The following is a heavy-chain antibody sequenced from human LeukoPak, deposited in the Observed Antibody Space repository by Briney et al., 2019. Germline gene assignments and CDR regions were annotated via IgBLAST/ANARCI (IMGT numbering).Heavy chain of an antibody. J-gene: IGHJ6*03. CDR2: IIPIFGTA. D-gene: IGHD2-2*01. Sequence: SVKVSCKASGGTFSSYAISWVRQAPGQGLEWMGGIIPIFGTANYAQKFQGRVTITADESTSTAYMELSSLRPEDTAVYYCARGLTVVVPAAREYYYYMDVWGKGTTVTVSS. V-gene: IGHV1-69*13. CDR3: ARGLTVVVPAAREYYYYMDV. CDR1: GGTFSSYA.